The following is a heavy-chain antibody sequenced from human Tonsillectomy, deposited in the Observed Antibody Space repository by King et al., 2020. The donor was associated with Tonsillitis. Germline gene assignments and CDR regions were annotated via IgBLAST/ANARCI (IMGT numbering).Heavy chain of an antibody. Sequence: VQLVESGGDLVQPGGSLKLSCAASGFTFSGSAMHWVRQAPGRGLEWVGRIKRDGDTYATAYAASVRGRFIVSRDDSTYTAYLQMNSLKTEDTAVYYWARRKVIADAFDNW. J-gene: IGHJ3*02. CDR2: IKRDGDTYAT. CDR3: ARRKVIADAFDN. V-gene: IGHV3-73*02. D-gene: IGHD6-13*01. CDR1: GFTFSGSA.